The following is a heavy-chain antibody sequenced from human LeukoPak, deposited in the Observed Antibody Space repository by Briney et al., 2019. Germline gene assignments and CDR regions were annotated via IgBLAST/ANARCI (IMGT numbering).Heavy chain of an antibody. D-gene: IGHD2-21*02. CDR1: GFTFSSYA. Sequence: QPGGSLRLSCAASGFTFSSYAMSWVRQAPGKGLGWVSAISGSGGSTYYPDSVKGRFTISRDNPKNTLYLQMNSLRAEDTAVYYCAKEELAYCGGDCYSHDYWGQGTLVTVSS. CDR2: ISGSGGST. J-gene: IGHJ4*02. CDR3: AKEELAYCGGDCYSHDY. V-gene: IGHV3-23*01.